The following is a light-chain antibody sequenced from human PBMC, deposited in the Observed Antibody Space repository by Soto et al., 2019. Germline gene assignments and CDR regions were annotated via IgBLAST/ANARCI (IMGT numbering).Light chain of an antibody. CDR2: AAS. CDR1: QSISNF. V-gene: IGKV1-39*01. Sequence: IQLTQSPSSLSTSVGDSVTITCRASQSISNFLNWYQHKPGKAPDLLIYAASTLFSGVPSRFRGSGFGTDFTLTITSLQPEDFATYYCQQSYRAPYTFGQGTKLEIK. J-gene: IGKJ2*01. CDR3: QQSYRAPYT.